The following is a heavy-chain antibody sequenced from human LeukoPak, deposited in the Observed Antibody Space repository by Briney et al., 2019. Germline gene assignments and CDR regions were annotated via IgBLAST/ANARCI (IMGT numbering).Heavy chain of an antibody. V-gene: IGHV3-48*04. CDR3: ARDIRAAAGHQFDY. CDR2: ISSSSSTI. J-gene: IGHJ4*02. D-gene: IGHD6-13*01. CDR1: GFTFSSYS. Sequence: PGGSLRLSCAASGFTFSSYSMNWVRQAPGKGLEWVSYISSSSSTIYYADSVKGRFTISRDNAKNSLYLQMNSLRAEDTAVYYCARDIRAAAGHQFDYWGQGTLVTVSS.